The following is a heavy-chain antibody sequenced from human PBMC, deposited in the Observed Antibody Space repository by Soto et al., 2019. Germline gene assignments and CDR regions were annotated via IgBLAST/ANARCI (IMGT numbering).Heavy chain of an antibody. J-gene: IGHJ6*03. Sequence: ASVKVSCKASGGTVSSYTISWVRQAPGQGLEWMGRIIPILGIANYAQKFQGRVTITADKSTSTAYMELSSLRSEDTAVYYCAKYSGYDSYYYYMDVWGKGTTVTVSS. CDR2: IIPILGIA. D-gene: IGHD5-12*01. CDR3: AKYSGYDSYYYYMDV. V-gene: IGHV1-69*02. CDR1: GGTVSSYT.